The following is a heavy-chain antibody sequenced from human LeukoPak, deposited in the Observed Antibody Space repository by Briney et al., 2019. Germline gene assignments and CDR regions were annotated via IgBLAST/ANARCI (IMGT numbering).Heavy chain of an antibody. V-gene: IGHV4-61*02. CDR1: GGSISSGSYY. J-gene: IGHJ4*02. D-gene: IGHD5-24*01. Sequence: SETLSLTCTVSGGSISSGSYYWNWIRQPAGKGLEWIGRFYTSGNTNYNPSLKSRVTISVDTSKNQFSLKLSSVTAADTAVYYCARGPYNESAWYDYWGQGILVTVSS. CDR2: FYTSGNT. CDR3: ARGPYNESAWYDY.